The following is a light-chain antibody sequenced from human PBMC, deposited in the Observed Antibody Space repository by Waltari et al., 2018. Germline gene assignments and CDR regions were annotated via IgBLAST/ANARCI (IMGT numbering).Light chain of an antibody. J-gene: IGKJ1*01. CDR1: QSVSSSY. CDR3: MHSLQYPRT. Sequence: EIVLTQSPGTLSLSPGERATLSCRASQSVSSSYLAWYQQKPGQAPRLLIYGASSRATGIPDRFSGSGSGTDFTLKISRVEAEDVGVYYCMHSLQYPRTFGQGTKVDIK. V-gene: IGKV3-20*01. CDR2: GAS.